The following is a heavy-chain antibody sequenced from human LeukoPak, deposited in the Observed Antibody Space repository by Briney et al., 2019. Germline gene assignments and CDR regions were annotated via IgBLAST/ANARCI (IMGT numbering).Heavy chain of an antibody. CDR3: SRECVIIKKYNLYDP. CDR2: INWNSGGI. V-gene: IGHV3-20*04. J-gene: IGHJ5*02. CDR1: GFIFGDFS. D-gene: IGHD2-21*01. Sequence: GGSLRLSCAASGFIFGDFSMSWVRQVPGKGLEWVSGINWNSGGIHYADSVKGRFTISRDNAKNSLYLQMNSLRAEDTAVYYCSRECVIIKKYNLYDPGDEGTLVAASS.